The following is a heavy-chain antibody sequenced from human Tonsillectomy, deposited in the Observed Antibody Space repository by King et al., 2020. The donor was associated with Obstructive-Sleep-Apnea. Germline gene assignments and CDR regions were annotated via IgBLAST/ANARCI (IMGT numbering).Heavy chain of an antibody. CDR2: ISYHGSNK. D-gene: IGHD2-2*01. V-gene: IGHV3-30*18. CDR1: GFTFITYV. Sequence: VQLVESGGGVVQPGRSLRLSCAASGFTFITYVMHWVRQAPGKGLEWVAVISYHGSNKYYADPVKGRFTISRDNSKNTLYLQMNSLRADDTAVYYCAKDQSEVVHPRAMDYWGQGTLVTVSS. J-gene: IGHJ4*02. CDR3: AKDQSEVVHPRAMDY.